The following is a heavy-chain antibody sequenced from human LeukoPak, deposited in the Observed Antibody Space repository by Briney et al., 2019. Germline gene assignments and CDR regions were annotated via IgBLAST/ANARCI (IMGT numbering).Heavy chain of an antibody. CDR1: GGSIXXXX. Sequence: PSETLSLTXIVSGGSIXXXXXXXIRQPPGXXXXXXGYIHNSESXSYNPXLKSRVTISADTSKSQVSLKLSSLTADDTAVYYCARPVNSGYFQYLDIWGPGTLVTVSS. CDR3: ARPVNSGYFQYLDI. V-gene: IGHV4-59*08. D-gene: IGHD3-22*01. J-gene: IGHJ2*01. CDR2: IHNSESX.